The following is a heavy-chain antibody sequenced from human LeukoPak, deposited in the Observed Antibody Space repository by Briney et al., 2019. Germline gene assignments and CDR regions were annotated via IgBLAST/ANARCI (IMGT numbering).Heavy chain of an antibody. V-gene: IGHV1-2*02. J-gene: IGHJ3*02. CDR1: GYTFTGYY. Sequence: SVKVSCKVSGYTFTGYYMHWVRQAPGQGLEWMGWINPNSGGTNYAQKFQGRVTMTRNTSISTAYMELSRLRSDDTAVYYCARDLNDYYDSPGAFDIWGQGTMVTVSS. CDR3: ARDLNDYYDSPGAFDI. D-gene: IGHD3-22*01. CDR2: INPNSGGT.